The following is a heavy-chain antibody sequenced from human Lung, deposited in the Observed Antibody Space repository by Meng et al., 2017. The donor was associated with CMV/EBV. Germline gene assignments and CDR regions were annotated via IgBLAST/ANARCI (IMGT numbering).Heavy chain of an antibody. J-gene: IGHJ4*02. CDR2: INTNTGNP. CDR1: GYTFTSYA. D-gene: IGHD2-2*01. V-gene: IGHV7-4-1*02. CDR3: ARETLGYCSSTSCYIGPPDY. Sequence: QVQLWQSGSKLKKPGASVKVSCKASGYTFTSYAMNWVRQAPGQGLEWIGWINTNTGNPTYAQGFTGRFVFSLDTSVSTAYLQISSLKAEDTAVYYCARETLGYCSSTSCYIGPPDYWGQGTLVTVSS.